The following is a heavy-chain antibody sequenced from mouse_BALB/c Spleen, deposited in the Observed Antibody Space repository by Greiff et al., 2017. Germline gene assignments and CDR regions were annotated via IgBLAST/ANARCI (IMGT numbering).Heavy chain of an antibody. D-gene: IGHD1-1*01. CDR1: GFNIKDTY. J-gene: IGHJ3*01. V-gene: IGHV14-3*02. CDR2: IDPANGNT. Sequence: DVHLVESGAELVKPGASVKLSCTASGFNIKDTYMHWVKQRPEQGLEWIGRIDPANGNTKYDPKFQGKATITADTSSNTAYLQLSSLTSEDTAVYYCAKNYYGSSWFAYWGQGTLVTVSA. CDR3: AKNYYGSSWFAY.